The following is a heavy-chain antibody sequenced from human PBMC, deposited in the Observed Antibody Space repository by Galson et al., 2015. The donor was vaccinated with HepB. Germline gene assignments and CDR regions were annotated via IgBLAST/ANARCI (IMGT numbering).Heavy chain of an antibody. CDR3: ARSQIRRIVGAAGGMDV. V-gene: IGHV1-46*03. CDR1: GYTFTSYY. CDR2: INPSGGST. Sequence: SVKVSCKASGYTFTSYYMHWVRQAPGQGLEWMGIINPSGGSTSYAQKFQGRVTMTRDTSTSTVYMELSSLRSEDTAVYYCARSQIRRIVGAAGGMDVWGQGTTVTVSS. D-gene: IGHD1-26*01. J-gene: IGHJ6*02.